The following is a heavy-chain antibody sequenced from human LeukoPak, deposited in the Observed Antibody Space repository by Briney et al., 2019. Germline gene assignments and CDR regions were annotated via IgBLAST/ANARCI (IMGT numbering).Heavy chain of an antibody. D-gene: IGHD3-16*02. V-gene: IGHV3-30*04. CDR3: ARESDDYVWGSHRSTSYYDY. Sequence: SGGSLRLSCAASGFTFSSYAMHWVRQAPGKGLEWVALISYDGSNKYYADSVKGRFTISRDNSKNTLYLKMNSLRAEDTAVYDCARESDDYVWGSHRSTSYYDYWGQGTLVTVSS. J-gene: IGHJ4*02. CDR1: GFTFSSYA. CDR2: ISYDGSNK.